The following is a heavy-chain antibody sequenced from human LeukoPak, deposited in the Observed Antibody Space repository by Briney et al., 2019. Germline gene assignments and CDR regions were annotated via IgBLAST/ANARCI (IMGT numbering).Heavy chain of an antibody. CDR2: IWNDGTNK. V-gene: IGHV3-33*08. CDR3: ARDLYADYVWGSFDY. D-gene: IGHD3-16*01. J-gene: IGHJ4*02. Sequence: PGGSLRLSCAASGFTVSSNYMSWVRQAPGKGLEWVAVIWNDGTNKYYADSVKGQFTISRDNSKNTLYLQMNSLRAEDTAVYYCARDLYADYVWGSFDYWGQGTLVTVSS. CDR1: GFTVSSNY.